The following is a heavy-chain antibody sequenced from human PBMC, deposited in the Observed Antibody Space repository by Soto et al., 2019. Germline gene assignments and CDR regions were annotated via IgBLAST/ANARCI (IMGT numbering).Heavy chain of an antibody. CDR2: ISASGGST. V-gene: IGHV3-23*01. D-gene: IGHD1-26*01. CDR1: GFSITSFA. J-gene: IGHJ4*02. CDR3: AKVLSSGSYSGALEY. Sequence: GGSLRLSCVASGFSITSFAMSWGRQAPGKGLEWASAISASGGSTYADSVKGRFTISRDNSKNTLYLQMNSLRVGDTAVYYCAKVLSSGSYSGALEYWGQGALVTVSS.